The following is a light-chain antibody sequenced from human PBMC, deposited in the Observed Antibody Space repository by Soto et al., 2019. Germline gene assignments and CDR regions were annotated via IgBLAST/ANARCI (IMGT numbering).Light chain of an antibody. CDR1: SSDVGGYNY. Sequence: QSALTQPASVSGSPGQSITISRTGTSSDVGGYNYVSWYQQHPGKAPKLMIHDVSNRPSGVSNRFSGSKSGNTASLTISGLQAEDEADYSCSSYTSSSTCVFGTGTKVTVL. CDR3: SSYTSSSTCV. J-gene: IGLJ1*01. CDR2: DVS. V-gene: IGLV2-14*01.